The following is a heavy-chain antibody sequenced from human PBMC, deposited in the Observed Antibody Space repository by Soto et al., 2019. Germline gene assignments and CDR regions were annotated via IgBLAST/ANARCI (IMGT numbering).Heavy chain of an antibody. D-gene: IGHD4-17*01. CDR2: IIPIFGTA. CDR1: GGTFSSYA. CDR3: ARRNYGGNVKLDP. J-gene: IGHJ5*02. V-gene: IGHV1-69*12. Sequence: QVQLVQSGAEVKKPGSSVKVSCKASGGTFSSYAISWVRQAPGQGLEWMGGIIPIFGTANYAQKFQGRVTIAADESTSSAYMEMSSLRSEDTAVYYCARRNYGGNVKLDPWGQGTLVTVSS.